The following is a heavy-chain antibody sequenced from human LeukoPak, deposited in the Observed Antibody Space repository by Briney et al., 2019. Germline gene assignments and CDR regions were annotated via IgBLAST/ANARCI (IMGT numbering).Heavy chain of an antibody. D-gene: IGHD2-15*01. CDR2: INSSSSYI. J-gene: IGHJ4*02. CDR1: GFTFSSYS. Sequence: PGGSLRVSCVASGFTFSSYSMNWVRQAPGKGLEWVSSINSSSSYIYYADSVKGRFTISRDNAKNSLYLQMNSLRAEDTAVYYCARDYIGDIVVVVAANAFDYWGQGTLVTVSS. V-gene: IGHV3-21*01. CDR3: ARDYIGDIVVVVAANAFDY.